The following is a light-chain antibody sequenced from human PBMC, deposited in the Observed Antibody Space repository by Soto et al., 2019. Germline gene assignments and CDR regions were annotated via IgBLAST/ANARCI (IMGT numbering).Light chain of an antibody. CDR1: QSIDGW. V-gene: IGKV1-5*03. CDR2: KAS. Sequence: DIQMTQSPSTLSASVGDRVTITCRASQSIDGWLAWYQQKPGKAPNLLIYKASSLESGVPPRFSDSGFGTEFTLTISSLQPDDFATYYCQQYNSYTFGGGTKVEIK. J-gene: IGKJ4*01. CDR3: QQYNSYT.